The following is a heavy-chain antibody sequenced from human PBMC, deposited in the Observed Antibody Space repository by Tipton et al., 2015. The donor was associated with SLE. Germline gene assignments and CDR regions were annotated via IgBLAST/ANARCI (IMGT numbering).Heavy chain of an antibody. Sequence: TLSLTCAVSGGSIRSSNFYWGWIRQPPGRGLDWIGSFYYSGSTYYDPSLKSRVTISIDTSKNQFSLKLASVTAADTAVYYCATLIFSAWHFDHWGQGALLTVSS. CDR3: ATLIFSAWHFDH. D-gene: IGHD6-19*01. CDR1: GGSIRSSNFY. V-gene: IGHV4-39*07. J-gene: IGHJ4*02. CDR2: FYYSGST.